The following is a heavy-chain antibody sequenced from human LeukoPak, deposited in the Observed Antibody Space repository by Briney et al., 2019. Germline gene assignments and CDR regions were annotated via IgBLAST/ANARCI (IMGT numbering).Heavy chain of an antibody. D-gene: IGHD3-10*01. J-gene: IGHJ6*02. CDR3: ARDEDSMVRGRTYYYGMDV. V-gene: IGHV3-30*04. CDR2: ISYDGSNK. CDR1: GFTFSSYA. Sequence: GRSLRLSCAASGFTFSSYAMHWVRQAPGEGLEWVAVISYDGSNKYYADSVKGRFTISRDNSKNTLYLQMNSLRAEDTAVYYCARDEDSMVRGRTYYYGMDVWGQGTTVTVSS.